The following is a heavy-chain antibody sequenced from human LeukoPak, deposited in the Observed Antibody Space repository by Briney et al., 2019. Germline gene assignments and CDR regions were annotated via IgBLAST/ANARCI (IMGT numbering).Heavy chain of an antibody. CDR1: GFTFSSYT. Sequence: GGSLRLSCAASGFTFSSYTMNWVRQAPGKGLEWVSSISSTSNYIYYADSVKGRFTISRDNAKNSLYLQMNSLRAEDTAIYYCARGLMYSSAQNYWGQGTLVTVSS. CDR3: ARGLMYSSAQNY. D-gene: IGHD6-19*01. CDR2: ISSTSNYI. V-gene: IGHV3-21*01. J-gene: IGHJ4*02.